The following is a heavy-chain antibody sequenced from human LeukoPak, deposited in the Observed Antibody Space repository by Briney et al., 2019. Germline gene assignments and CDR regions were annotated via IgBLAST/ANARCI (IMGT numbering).Heavy chain of an antibody. CDR2: INPNSGGT. CDR1: GYTSTGYY. J-gene: IGHJ3*02. CDR3: ARVRISRSSGYTAYAFDI. D-gene: IGHD3-22*01. Sequence: ASVKVSCKASGYTSTGYYMHWVRQAPGQGLEWMGWINPNSGGTNYAQKFQGGVTMTRDTSISTAYMELYRLRSDDTAVYYCARVRISRSSGYTAYAFDIWGQGTMVTVSS. V-gene: IGHV1-2*02.